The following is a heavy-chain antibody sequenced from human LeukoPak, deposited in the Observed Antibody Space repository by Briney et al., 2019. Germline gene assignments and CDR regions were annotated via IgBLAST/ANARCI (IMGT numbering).Heavy chain of an antibody. V-gene: IGHV4-34*01. CDR2: INHSGST. CDR1: VGSFSGYY. CDR3: ARGRIYGGNSLDY. J-gene: IGHJ4*02. D-gene: IGHD4-23*01. Sequence: PSETLSLTCAVYVGSFSGYYWSWIRQPPGKGLEWIGEINHSGSTNYNPSLKSRVTISVDTPKNQFSLKLSSVTAADTAVYYCARGRIYGGNSLDYWGQGTLVTVSS.